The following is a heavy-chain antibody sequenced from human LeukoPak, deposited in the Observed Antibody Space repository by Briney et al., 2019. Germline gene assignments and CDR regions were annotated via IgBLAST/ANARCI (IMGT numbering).Heavy chain of an antibody. D-gene: IGHD2-15*01. Sequence: PGGSLRLSCAASGFTFSSYGMHWVRQAPGKGLEWVAFIRYDGSKKYYADSVKGRFTISRDNSKNMLYLQMNSLRAEDTAVYYCAKDPSEYCSGGSCRYFDYWGQGTLVTVSS. CDR2: IRYDGSKK. J-gene: IGHJ4*02. CDR3: AKDPSEYCSGGSCRYFDY. V-gene: IGHV3-30*02. CDR1: GFTFSSYG.